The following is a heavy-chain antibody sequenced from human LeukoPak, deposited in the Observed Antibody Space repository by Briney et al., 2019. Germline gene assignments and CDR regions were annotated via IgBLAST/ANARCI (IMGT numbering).Heavy chain of an antibody. CDR3: ARYCSSTSCYARSAFDP. Sequence: SETLSLTCTVSGGSISSYYWSWIRQPPGKGLEWIGDIYYSGSTNYNPSLKSRVTISVDTSKNQFSLKLSSVTAADTAVYYCARYCSSTSCYARSAFDPWGQGTLVTVSS. CDR2: IYYSGST. D-gene: IGHD2-2*01. V-gene: IGHV4-59*01. CDR1: GGSISSYY. J-gene: IGHJ5*02.